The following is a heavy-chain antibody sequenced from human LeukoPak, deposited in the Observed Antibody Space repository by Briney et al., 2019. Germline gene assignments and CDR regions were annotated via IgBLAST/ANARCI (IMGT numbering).Heavy chain of an antibody. J-gene: IGHJ6*03. CDR2: ISAYNGNT. CDR1: GYNFISYG. CDR3: ARDGGLTTAGFYYYVYMVV. D-gene: IGHD4-11*01. Sequence: ASVKVSCTASGYNFISYGTSWVRQAPGQGLEWMGWISAYNGNTNYPHKLQGGVTMTTDTSTSTAYMELRSLRSDDTAVYYCARDGGLTTAGFYYYVYMVVWGKGTTVTVSS. V-gene: IGHV1-18*04.